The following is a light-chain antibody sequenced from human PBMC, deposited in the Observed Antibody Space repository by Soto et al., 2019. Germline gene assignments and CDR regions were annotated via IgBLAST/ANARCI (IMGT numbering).Light chain of an antibody. Sequence: QSVLTQPPSASGSPGQSVTISCTGTSSDLGDYDYVSWYQQHPGKAPKLMIYEVNKRPSGVPDRFSGSKSGNTASLTVTGLQAGDEADYYCSSYAGSNNLIFGGGTKVTVL. CDR3: SSYAGSNNLI. CDR1: SSDLGDYDY. V-gene: IGLV2-8*01. J-gene: IGLJ2*01. CDR2: EVN.